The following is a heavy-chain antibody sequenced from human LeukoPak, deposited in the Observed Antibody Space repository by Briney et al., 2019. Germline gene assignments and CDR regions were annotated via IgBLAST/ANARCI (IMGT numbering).Heavy chain of an antibody. J-gene: IGHJ4*02. CDR3: ARRAQSSSWSFDY. D-gene: IGHD6-13*01. Sequence: KPSETLSLTCTVSGGSISSSSYYWGWIRQPPGKGLEWIGSIYYSGSTYYNPSLKSRVTISVDTSKNQFSLKLSSVTAADTAVYYCARRAQSSSWSFDYWGQGTLVTVSS. CDR1: GGSISSSSYY. V-gene: IGHV4-39*01. CDR2: IYYSGST.